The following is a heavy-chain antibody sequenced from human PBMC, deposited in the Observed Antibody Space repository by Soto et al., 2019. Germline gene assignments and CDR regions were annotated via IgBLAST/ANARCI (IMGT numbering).Heavy chain of an antibody. CDR1: VFTFSGSG. D-gene: IGHD6-19*01. CDR2: IRTKTNNYAT. CDR3: TEMAGIEY. Sequence: VGSLRLSCASSVFTFSGSGIHCVRQASGKGLEWVGRIRTKTNNYATAYAASVKGRFTISRDDSKNMAYLQMNSLKTEDTAVYYCTEMAGIEYLGQGTLVTVSS. V-gene: IGHV3-73*01. J-gene: IGHJ4*02.